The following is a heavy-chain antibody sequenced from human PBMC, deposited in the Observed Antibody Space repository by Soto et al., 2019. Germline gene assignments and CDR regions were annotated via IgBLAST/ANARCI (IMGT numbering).Heavy chain of an antibody. CDR1: GGSINSYY. D-gene: IGHD1-7*01. Sequence: QVQLQESGPGLVKPSETLSLTCTVSGGSINSYYWSWIRQPPGKGLEWIGYIYYSGSTNYNPSLMSRITISADTSKNLFSLKLSSVTASDTAVYYCARHISSGTNIAAIRSFDPWGQGTLVTVSS. V-gene: IGHV4-59*08. J-gene: IGHJ5*02. CDR2: IYYSGST. CDR3: ARHISSGTNIAAIRSFDP.